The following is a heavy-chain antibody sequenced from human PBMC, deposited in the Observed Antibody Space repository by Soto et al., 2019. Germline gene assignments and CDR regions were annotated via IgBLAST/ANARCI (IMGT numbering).Heavy chain of an antibody. Sequence: EVQLVQSGAEVKKPGESLKISCKGSGYSFTSYWIGWVRQMPGKGLEWMGIIYPGDSDTRYSPSFQGQVTISADKSISTAYLQWSSLKASDTAMYYCARELYVKGLEYSSSGPLTNYYYYGMDVWGQGTTVTVSS. D-gene: IGHD6-6*01. V-gene: IGHV5-51*01. CDR2: IYPGDSDT. J-gene: IGHJ6*02. CDR3: ARELYVKGLEYSSSGPLTNYYYYGMDV. CDR1: GYSFTSYW.